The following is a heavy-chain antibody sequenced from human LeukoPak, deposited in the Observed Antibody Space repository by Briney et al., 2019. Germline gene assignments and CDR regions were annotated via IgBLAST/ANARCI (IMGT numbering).Heavy chain of an antibody. CDR3: ARDQAYFDY. V-gene: IGHV3-7*01. CDR1: GFKFRDYS. Sequence: GGSLRLSCTASGFKFRDYSMSWVRQAPGKGLDWVANIRQDGSETYYVDSVKGRFTISRDNAKNSLYLQMNSLRTEDTAVYYCARDQAYFDYWGQGTLVTVFS. CDR2: IRQDGSET. J-gene: IGHJ4*02.